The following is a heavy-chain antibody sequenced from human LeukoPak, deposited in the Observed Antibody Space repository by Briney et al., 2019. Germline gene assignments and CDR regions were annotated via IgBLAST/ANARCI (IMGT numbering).Heavy chain of an antibody. CDR1: GFTFSSYA. D-gene: IGHD1-1*01. CDR3: ATKRGQGTQLNYNWFDP. V-gene: IGHV3-23*01. J-gene: IGHJ5*02. CDR2: ISGGKDST. Sequence: HPGGSLRLSCAASGFTFSSYAMYWVRQAPGMGLEWVSAISGGKDSTYYADSVKGRFTISRDDSRSTLYLQMNSLRAEDTAIYYCATKRGQGTQLNYNWFDPWGQGTLVTVSS.